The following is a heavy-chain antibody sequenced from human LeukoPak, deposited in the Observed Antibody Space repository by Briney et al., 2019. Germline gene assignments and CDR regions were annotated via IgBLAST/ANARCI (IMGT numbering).Heavy chain of an antibody. CDR3: ATRESGYLAY. CDR2: INTGNGNT. V-gene: IGHV1-3*04. Sequence: ASVKVSCEASGYTFTTYAMHWVRQAPGQRLEWMGWINTGNGNTKYSQKFQDRVTITRDTSASTAYMDLGSLRSEDTAVYYCATRESGYLAYWGQGTLVTVSS. J-gene: IGHJ4*02. D-gene: IGHD3-3*01. CDR1: GYTFTTYA.